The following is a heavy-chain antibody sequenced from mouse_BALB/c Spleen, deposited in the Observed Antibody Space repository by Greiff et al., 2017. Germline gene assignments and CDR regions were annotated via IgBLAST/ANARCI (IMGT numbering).Heavy chain of an antibody. CDR1: GFSLTSYG. V-gene: IGHV2-9*02. CDR3: ARERGLQGYWYFDV. J-gene: IGHJ1*01. CDR2: IWAGGST. D-gene: IGHD2-13*01. Sequence: VQLQESGPGLVAPSQSLSITCTVSGFSLTSYGVHWVRQPPGKGLEWLGVIWAGGSTNYNSALMSRLSISKDNSKSQVFLKMNSLQTDDTAMYYCARERGLQGYWYFDVWGAGTTVTVSS.